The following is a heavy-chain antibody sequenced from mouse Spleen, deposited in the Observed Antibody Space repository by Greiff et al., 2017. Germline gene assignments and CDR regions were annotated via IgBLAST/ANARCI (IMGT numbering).Heavy chain of an antibody. V-gene: IGHV6-3*01. Sequence: EVQLVESGGGLVQPGGSMKLSCVASGFTFSNYWMNWVRQSPEKGLEWVAQLRLESENYATHYAESVKGRFTISRDDSRSTVYLQMNNLRTEDTGIYYCTEGFTSAQGNFDYWGQGTTLTVSS. D-gene: IGHD3-1*01. J-gene: IGHJ2*01. CDR2: LRLESENYAT. CDR1: GFTFSNYW. CDR3: TEGFTSAQGNFDY.